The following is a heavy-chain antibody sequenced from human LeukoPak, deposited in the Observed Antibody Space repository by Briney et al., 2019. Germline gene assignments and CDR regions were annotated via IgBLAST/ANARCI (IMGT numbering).Heavy chain of an antibody. J-gene: IGHJ6*02. V-gene: IGHV3-23*01. D-gene: IGHD3/OR15-3a*01. CDR1: GFTFRSYA. CDR3: ATAVALWTGYGMDV. CDR2: ICGSGSST. Sequence: SGGSLRLSCAASGFTFRSYAMSWVPHAPGKGREWGSVICGSGSSTYYADSVTGRFTISRDNSKNTLYLQMNSLRAEDTAVYYCATAVALWTGYGMDVWGQGTPVTVSS.